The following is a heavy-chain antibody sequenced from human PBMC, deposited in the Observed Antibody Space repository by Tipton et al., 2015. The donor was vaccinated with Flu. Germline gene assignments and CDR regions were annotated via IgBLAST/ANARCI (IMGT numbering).Heavy chain of an antibody. CDR3: ARVPFGDGYDYYFDF. CDR1: GDSVSSGRYY. V-gene: IGHV4-61*01. CDR2: IYYSGST. J-gene: IGHJ4*02. D-gene: IGHD5-24*01. Sequence: GSLRLSCTVSGDSVSSGRYYWSWLRQTPGKGLEWIGYIYYSGSTTYNPSLRTRVNISIDTSKKQFSLEVSSVITADTAMYYCARVPFGDGYDYYFDFWGQGILVTVSS.